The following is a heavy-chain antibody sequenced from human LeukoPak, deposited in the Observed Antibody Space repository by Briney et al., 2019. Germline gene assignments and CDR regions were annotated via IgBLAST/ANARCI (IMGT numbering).Heavy chain of an antibody. CDR1: GFTVSSNY. J-gene: IGHJ5*02. V-gene: IGHV3-66*01. CDR3: AREFGSRLNNWFDP. CDR2: IYSGGST. D-gene: IGHD6-13*01. Sequence: GGSLRLSCAASGFTVSSNYMSWVRQAPGKGLEWVSVIYSGGSTYYADSVKGRFTISRDNSKNTLYLQMNSLRAEDTAVYYCAREFGSRLNNWFDPWGQGTLVTVSS.